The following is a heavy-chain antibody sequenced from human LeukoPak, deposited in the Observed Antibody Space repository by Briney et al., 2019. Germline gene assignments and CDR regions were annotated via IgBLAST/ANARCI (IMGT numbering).Heavy chain of an antibody. CDR3: ARGSYYYDSSGYSKLWFDP. J-gene: IGHJ5*02. D-gene: IGHD3-22*01. V-gene: IGHV1-8*01. CDR2: MNPNSGNT. Sequence: GASVKVSCKTSGYTFTSYDINWVRQATGQGLEWMGWMNPNSGNTGYAQKFQGRVTMTRNTSISTAYMELSSLRSEDTAVYYCARGSYYYDSSGYSKLWFDPWGQGTLVTVSS. CDR1: GYTFTSYD.